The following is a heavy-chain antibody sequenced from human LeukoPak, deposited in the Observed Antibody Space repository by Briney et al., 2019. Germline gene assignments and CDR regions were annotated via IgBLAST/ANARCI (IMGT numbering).Heavy chain of an antibody. D-gene: IGHD4-17*01. Sequence: QPGGSLRFSCAASGFTFSSYEMNWVRQAPGKGLEWVSYISSSGSTRYYADSVKGRFTISRDNAKNSLYLQMNSLRAEDTTVYYCARVQTTVTTLDYWGQGTLVTVSS. CDR1: GFTFSSYE. J-gene: IGHJ4*02. V-gene: IGHV3-48*03. CDR3: ARVQTTVTTLDY. CDR2: ISSSGSTR.